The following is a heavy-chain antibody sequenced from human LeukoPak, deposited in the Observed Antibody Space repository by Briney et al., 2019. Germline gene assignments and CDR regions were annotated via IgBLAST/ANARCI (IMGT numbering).Heavy chain of an antibody. CDR3: ARKGRTFDY. CDR1: GFTLTNYW. V-gene: IGHV3-7*01. J-gene: IGHJ4*02. Sequence: GGSLRLSCAASGFTLTNYWMSWVRQAPGKGLEWVANVKQDGSGEYYVDSVKGRFTISRDNAKNSLYLQMNSLRAEDTAVYYCARKGRTFDYWGQGTLVTVSS. CDR2: VKQDGSGE.